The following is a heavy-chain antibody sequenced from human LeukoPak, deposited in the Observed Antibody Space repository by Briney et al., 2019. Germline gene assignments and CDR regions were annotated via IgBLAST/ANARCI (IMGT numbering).Heavy chain of an antibody. J-gene: IGHJ4*02. D-gene: IGHD3-16*02. V-gene: IGHV4-39*01. CDR3: ARKITVWGSYPRHLSPFDY. CDR2: IYYSGST. Sequence: SETQSLTCTVSGGSISSSSYYWGWIRQPPGKGLEWIGSIYYSGSTYYNPSLKSRVTISVDTSKNQFSLKLSSVTAADTAVYYCARKITVWGSYPRHLSPFDYWGQGTLVTVSS. CDR1: GGSISSSSYY.